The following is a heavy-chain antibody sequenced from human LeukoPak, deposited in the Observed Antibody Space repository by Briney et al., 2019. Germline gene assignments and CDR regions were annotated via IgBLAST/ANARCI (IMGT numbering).Heavy chain of an antibody. CDR2: FDPEDGET. D-gene: IGHD6-13*01. V-gene: IGHV1-24*01. Sequence: ASVKVSCKVSGYTLTELSMHWVRQAPGKGLEWMGDFDPEDGETIYAQKFQGRVTMTEDTSTDTAYMELSSLRSEDTAVYYCATEPIAAAGTWYYYGMDVWGQGTTVTVSS. CDR3: ATEPIAAAGTWYYYGMDV. CDR1: GYTLTELS. J-gene: IGHJ6*02.